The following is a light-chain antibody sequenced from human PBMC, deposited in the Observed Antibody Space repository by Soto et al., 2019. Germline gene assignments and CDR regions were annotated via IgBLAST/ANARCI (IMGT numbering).Light chain of an antibody. CDR3: QQYARYPYT. Sequence: DIQMTQSPSTLSASVGDRVSISCRASQSLDKWLAWYQQKPGDAPKLLVSDASNLESGVTSRFTGSGSGTEFTLTISSLQPDDFATYYCQQYARYPYTFGQGTKLEIK. V-gene: IGKV1-5*01. CDR1: QSLDKW. CDR2: DAS. J-gene: IGKJ2*01.